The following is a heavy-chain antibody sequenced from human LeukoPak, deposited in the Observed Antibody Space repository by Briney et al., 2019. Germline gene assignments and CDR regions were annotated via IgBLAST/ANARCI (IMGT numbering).Heavy chain of an antibody. CDR2: VDYSGST. Sequence: SETLSLTCTVSGGSVSSGSFYWTWIRQPPGKGLEWIGYVDYSGSTSYNPSLKRRVTISIDTSKNQFSLKVKYLTAADTTVYYCARGIRTGYGYWGQGTLVTVSS. J-gene: IGHJ4*02. V-gene: IGHV4-61*01. CDR1: GGSVSSGSFY. D-gene: IGHD1-1*01. CDR3: ARGIRTGYGY.